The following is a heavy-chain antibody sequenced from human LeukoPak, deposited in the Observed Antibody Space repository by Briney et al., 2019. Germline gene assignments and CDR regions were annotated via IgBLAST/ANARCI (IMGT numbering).Heavy chain of an antibody. CDR3: ERDPSGSGFAFDS. Sequence: GGSLRLSCAASGFIFSNDAMHWVRQAPGKGLEWVAFIWFDGSNKHYADSVKGRFTISRDNSEDTLYLQMNSLRAEDTAVYYCERDPSGSGFAFDSWGQGALVTVS. V-gene: IGHV3-33*01. CDR1: GFIFSNDA. CDR2: IWFDGSNK. D-gene: IGHD1-1*01. J-gene: IGHJ4*02.